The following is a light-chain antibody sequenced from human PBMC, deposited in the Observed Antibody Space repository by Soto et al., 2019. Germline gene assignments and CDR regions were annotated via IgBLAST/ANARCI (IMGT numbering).Light chain of an antibody. CDR3: QSYDSSNHGPLYV. CDR1: SGSIASNY. Sequence: NFMLTQPHSVSASPGKTVTISCTRSSGSIASNYVQWYQQRPGSSPTTVIYEDNQRPSGVPDRFSGSIDSSSNSASLTISGLKTEDEADYYCQSYDSSNHGPLYVFGTGTKVTVL. V-gene: IGLV6-57*01. J-gene: IGLJ1*01. CDR2: EDN.